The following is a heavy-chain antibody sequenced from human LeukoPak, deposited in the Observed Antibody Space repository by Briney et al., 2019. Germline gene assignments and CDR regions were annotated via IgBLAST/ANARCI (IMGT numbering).Heavy chain of an antibody. Sequence: GGSLRLSCAASGFTLSSYAMSWVRQAPGKGLEWVSAITGSGGRTYYADSVKGRFTISRDNSKNTLYLQMNSLRAEDTAIYYCAKEYTGTFSPFPSYFDNWGQGTLVTVSS. J-gene: IGHJ4*02. CDR2: ITGSGGRT. CDR1: GFTLSSYA. V-gene: IGHV3-23*01. D-gene: IGHD1-26*01. CDR3: AKEYTGTFSPFPSYFDN.